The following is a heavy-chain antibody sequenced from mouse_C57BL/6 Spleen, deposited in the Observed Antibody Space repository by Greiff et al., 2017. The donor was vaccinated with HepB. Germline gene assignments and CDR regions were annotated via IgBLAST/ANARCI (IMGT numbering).Heavy chain of an antibody. CDR3: ARGYGSSYYFDY. Sequence: QVQLQQSGPELVKPGASVKISCKASGYAFSSSWMNWVKQRPGKVLEWIGRIYPGDGDTNYNGKFKGKATLTADKSSSTAYMQLSSLTSEDSAVYFCARGYGSSYYFDYWGQGTTLTVSS. D-gene: IGHD1-1*01. CDR1: GYAFSSSW. CDR2: IYPGDGDT. J-gene: IGHJ2*01. V-gene: IGHV1-82*01.